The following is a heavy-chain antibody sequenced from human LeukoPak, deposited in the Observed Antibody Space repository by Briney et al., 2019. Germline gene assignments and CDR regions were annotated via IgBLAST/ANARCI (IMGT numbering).Heavy chain of an antibody. Sequence: SETLSLTCTVSGGSISSGDYYWSWIRQPPGKGLEWIGEVIHSGTTNYTPSLKSRITISVDTSKNQFSLRLSSVTAADTAVYYCARGPYYFDSTSVDYWGQGTLVTVSS. J-gene: IGHJ4*02. CDR3: ARGPYYFDSTSVDY. CDR1: GGSISSGDYY. CDR2: VIHSGTT. D-gene: IGHD2/OR15-2a*01. V-gene: IGHV4-39*07.